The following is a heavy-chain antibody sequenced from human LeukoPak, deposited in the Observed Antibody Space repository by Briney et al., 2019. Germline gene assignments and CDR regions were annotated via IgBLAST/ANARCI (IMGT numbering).Heavy chain of an antibody. J-gene: IGHJ4*02. D-gene: IGHD1-26*01. V-gene: IGHV1-2*02. CDR3: ARESIRIVGAAKVKFFDY. CDR1: GYTCTGHD. CDR2: INPDSGDT. Sequence: ASVKISCKASGYTCTGHDIHWVRQAPGEGLEWMGGINPDSGDTNYAQTFEGRVTMTRDTSINTTSLDLSKLRSDDTAIYYCARESIRIVGAAKVKFFDYWGQGTLLTVSS.